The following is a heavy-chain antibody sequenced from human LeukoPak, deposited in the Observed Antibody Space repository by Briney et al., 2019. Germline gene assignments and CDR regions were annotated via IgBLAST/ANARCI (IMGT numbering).Heavy chain of an antibody. Sequence: AASVKVSCKASGYTFTTCYMHWLRQAPGQGLEWMGWINPNSGGTNCAQKFQGRVTMTRDTSISTAYMELSRLRSDDSAVYYCARNDYSNYVGYWYLDLWGRGTLVTVSS. J-gene: IGHJ2*01. D-gene: IGHD4-11*01. CDR2: INPNSGGT. CDR1: GYTFTTCY. CDR3: ARNDYSNYVGYWYLDL. V-gene: IGHV1-2*02.